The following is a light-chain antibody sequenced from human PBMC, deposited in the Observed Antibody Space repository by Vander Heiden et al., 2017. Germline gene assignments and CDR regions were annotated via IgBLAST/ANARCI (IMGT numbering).Light chain of an antibody. V-gene: IGKV1-33*01. Sequence: IQITPSPPSLSGSVGDRVTITGQASQDISNYLNWYQQKPGKAPKLLIYDASNLETGVPSRFSGSGSGTDFTFTISSLQPEDIATYYCQQYDNLPFTFGHGTKVDIK. CDR2: DAS. J-gene: IGKJ3*01. CDR3: QQYDNLPFT. CDR1: QDISNY.